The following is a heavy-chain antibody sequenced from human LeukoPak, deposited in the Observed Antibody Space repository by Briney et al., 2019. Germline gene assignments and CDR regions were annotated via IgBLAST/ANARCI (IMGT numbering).Heavy chain of an antibody. CDR1: GFTFSSYE. CDR2: ISSSGSTI. J-gene: IGHJ4*02. CDR3: ASYNYDILTGWIRWTFDY. D-gene: IGHD3-9*01. Sequence: GGSLRLSCAASGFTFSSYEMNWVRQAPGKRLEWVSYISSSGSTIYYADSVKGRFTISRDNAKNSLYLQMNSLRAEDTAVYYCASYNYDILTGWIRWTFDYWGQGTLVTVSS. V-gene: IGHV3-48*03.